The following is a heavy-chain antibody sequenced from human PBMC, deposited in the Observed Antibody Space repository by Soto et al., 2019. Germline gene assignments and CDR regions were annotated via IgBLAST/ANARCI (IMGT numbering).Heavy chain of an antibody. J-gene: IGHJ6*02. CDR2: IKSFSDGETT. D-gene: IGHD3-10*01. V-gene: IGHV3-15*01. CDR3: TTDRILWFGEYTLAMDV. Sequence: EVQLVESGGGLVKPGGPLTLSCEGSGFTFRNAWMSWVRQAPGKGLEWVGRIKSFSDGETTNYAAPAKGRFTISRDDSEHTLLLRMSSLKSEDTAVYYCTTDRILWFGEYTLAMDVWGHGTTVTVSS. CDR1: GFTFRNAW.